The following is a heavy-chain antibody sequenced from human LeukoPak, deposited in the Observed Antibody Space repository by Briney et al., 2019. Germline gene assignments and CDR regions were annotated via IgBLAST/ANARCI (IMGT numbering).Heavy chain of an antibody. Sequence: PGRSLRLSCAASGFTFDDYAMHWVRQAPGKGLEWVSGISWNSGSIGYADSVKGRFTVSRDNAKNSLYLQMNSLRAEDTALYYCARGWWGGQQDYWGQGTLVTVSS. D-gene: IGHD6-13*01. V-gene: IGHV3-9*01. CDR1: GFTFDDYA. CDR3: ARGWWGGQQDY. J-gene: IGHJ4*02. CDR2: ISWNSGSI.